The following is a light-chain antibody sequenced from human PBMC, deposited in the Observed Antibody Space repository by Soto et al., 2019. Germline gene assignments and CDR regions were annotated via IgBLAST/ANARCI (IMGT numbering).Light chain of an antibody. V-gene: IGKV1-9*01. CDR3: QQLQGDTST. J-gene: IGKJ5*01. Sequence: ASVGDRVTITCRVGQGIDTPLASYQQKPGKAPKLLIYAASNFQSGGPSRFSGSGSGTHFTLTISSLQPEDFANYYCQQLQGDTSTFGQGTRLEIK. CDR2: AAS. CDR1: QGIDTP.